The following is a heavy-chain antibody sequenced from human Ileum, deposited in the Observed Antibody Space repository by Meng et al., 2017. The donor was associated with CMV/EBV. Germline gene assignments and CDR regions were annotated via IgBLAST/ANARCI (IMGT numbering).Heavy chain of an antibody. D-gene: IGHD6-19*01. CDR2: ISGGGGAT. J-gene: IGHJ4*02. CDR1: DCTGGGQG. Sequence: ASDCTGGGQGAGGVRKAPGWGLEWVADISGGGGATYYADSAKGRFTISRDKYKNTLYPQMTSVRAEDTAIYYCAKAPGWPFYFDYWGQGTLVTVSS. V-gene: IGHV3-23*01. CDR3: AKAPGWPFYFDY.